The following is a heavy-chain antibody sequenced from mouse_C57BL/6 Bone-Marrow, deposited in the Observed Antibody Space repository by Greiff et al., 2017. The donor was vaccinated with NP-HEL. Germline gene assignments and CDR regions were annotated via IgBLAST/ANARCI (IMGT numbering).Heavy chain of an antibody. J-gene: IGHJ3*01. D-gene: IGHD2-4*01. Sequence: QVHVKQSGPELVKPGASVKISCKASGYAFSSSWMNWVKQRPGKGLEWIGRIYPGDGDTNYNGKFKGKATLTADKSSSTAYMQLSSLTSEDSAVYFCAREDYYDYDGAWFAYWGQGTLVTVSA. V-gene: IGHV1-82*01. CDR3: AREDYYDYDGAWFAY. CDR1: GYAFSSSW. CDR2: IYPGDGDT.